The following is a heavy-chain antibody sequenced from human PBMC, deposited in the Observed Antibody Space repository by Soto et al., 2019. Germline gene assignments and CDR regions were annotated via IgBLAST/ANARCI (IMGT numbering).Heavy chain of an antibody. J-gene: IGHJ4*02. CDR1: GGTFSSYT. CDR2: IIPILGIA. D-gene: IGHD2-21*02. Sequence: QVQLVQSGAEVKKPGSSVKVSCKASGGTFSSYTISWVRQAPGQGLEWMGRIIPILGIANYAQKFQGRVTITADKSTSTAYMELSSLRSEDTAVYYCARDPGLYCGGDCPLFDSWGQGTLVTVSS. CDR3: ARDPGLYCGGDCPLFDS. V-gene: IGHV1-69*08.